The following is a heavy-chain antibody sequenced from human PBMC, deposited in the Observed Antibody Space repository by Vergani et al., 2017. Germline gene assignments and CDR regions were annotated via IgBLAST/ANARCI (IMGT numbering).Heavy chain of an antibody. Sequence: QVQLQESGPGLVKPSETLSLTCTVSGGSISNYYWSWIRQPPGKGLEWIGYSYYTGSANYNPSLESRVTISVDTSKNQFSLKLRSVTAADTALYYCARGRWGVVRGVYDYWGQGTLVTVSS. J-gene: IGHJ4*02. D-gene: IGHD3-10*01. CDR3: ARGRWGVVRGVYDY. CDR1: GGSISNYY. V-gene: IGHV4-59*01. CDR2: SYYTGSA.